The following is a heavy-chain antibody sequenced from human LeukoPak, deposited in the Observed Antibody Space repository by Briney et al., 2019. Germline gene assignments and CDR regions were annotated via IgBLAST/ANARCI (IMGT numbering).Heavy chain of an antibody. CDR1: GYTFTGYY. J-gene: IGHJ5*02. CDR3: ARGGLMGYCSSTSCWNWFDP. D-gene: IGHD2-2*01. Sequence: GASVKVSCKASGYTFTGYYLHWVRPAPGQGLEWMGWINPNSGGTNYAQKFQGRVTMTRDTSSSTAYMELSRLRSDDTAVYYCARGGLMGYCSSTSCWNWFDPWGQGTLVTVSS. CDR2: INPNSGGT. V-gene: IGHV1-2*02.